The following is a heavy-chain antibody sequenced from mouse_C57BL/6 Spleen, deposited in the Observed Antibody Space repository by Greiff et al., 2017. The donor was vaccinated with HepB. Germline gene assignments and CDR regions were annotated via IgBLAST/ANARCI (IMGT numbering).Heavy chain of an antibody. CDR1: GYAFSSSW. CDR2: IYPGDGDT. V-gene: IGHV1-82*01. CDR3: ARGYGNSYAMDY. D-gene: IGHD2-10*02. J-gene: IGHJ4*01. Sequence: VKLMESGPELVKPGASVKISCKASGYAFSSSWMNWVKQRPGKGLEWIGRIYPGDGDTNYNGKFKGKATLTADKSSSTAYMQLSSLTSEDSAVYFCARGYGNSYAMDYWGQGTSVTVSS.